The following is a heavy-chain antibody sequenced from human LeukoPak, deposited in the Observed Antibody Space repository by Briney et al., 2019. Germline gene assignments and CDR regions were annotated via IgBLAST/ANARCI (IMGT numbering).Heavy chain of an antibody. D-gene: IGHD6-13*01. Sequence: GGSLRLSCAASGFTFSNYAMSWVRQAPGKGLEWVSAISGSGGSTYYAGSVKGRFTVSRDNAKNTLSLQMNSLRVEDTAFYYCARKGIAAPGTHDAFDIWGQGTMVTVSS. CDR2: ISGSGGST. V-gene: IGHV3-23*01. CDR1: GFTFSNYA. J-gene: IGHJ3*02. CDR3: ARKGIAAPGTHDAFDI.